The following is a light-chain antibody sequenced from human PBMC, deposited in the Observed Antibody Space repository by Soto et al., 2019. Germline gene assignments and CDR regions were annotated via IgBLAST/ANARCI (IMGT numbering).Light chain of an antibody. Sequence: QSALTQPASVSGSPGQSITISCTGTSSDVGGNKYVSWYQQYPGKVPKLIINKVTNRPSGVSYRFSGSKSGNTASLTISALLAEDESYYFSDSSTSDSLYVFGTGTKVTVL. J-gene: IGLJ1*01. CDR3: DSSTSDSLYV. CDR2: KVT. CDR1: SSDVGGNKY. V-gene: IGLV2-14*01.